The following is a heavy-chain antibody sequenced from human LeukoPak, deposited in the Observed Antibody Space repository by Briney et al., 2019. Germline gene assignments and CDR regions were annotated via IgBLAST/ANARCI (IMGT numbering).Heavy chain of an antibody. Sequence: GASVKVSCKASGYTFISYDISWVRQAPGQGLEWMGWISSYTGNTNYAQKLRGRVAMTTDTSTSTAYMELRSLRSDDTAVYYCGRNSSGDAFDVWGQGTMVTVSS. CDR3: GRNSSGDAFDV. J-gene: IGHJ3*01. CDR2: ISSYTGNT. V-gene: IGHV1-18*01. D-gene: IGHD6-19*01. CDR1: GYTFISYD.